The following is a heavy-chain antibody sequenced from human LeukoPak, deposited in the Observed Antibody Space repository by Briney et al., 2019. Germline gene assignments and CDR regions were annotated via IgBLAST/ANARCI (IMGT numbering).Heavy chain of an antibody. D-gene: IGHD3-10*01. CDR1: GGSFSGYY. Sequence: SETLSLTCAVYGGSFSGYYWSWIRQPPGKGLEWIGEINHSGSTNYNPSLKSRVTISVDTSKNQFSLKLSSVTAADTAVYYCARCYYGSGSPSRDCYYYGMDVWGQGTTVTVSS. CDR2: INHSGST. V-gene: IGHV4-34*01. J-gene: IGHJ6*02. CDR3: ARCYYGSGSPSRDCYYYGMDV.